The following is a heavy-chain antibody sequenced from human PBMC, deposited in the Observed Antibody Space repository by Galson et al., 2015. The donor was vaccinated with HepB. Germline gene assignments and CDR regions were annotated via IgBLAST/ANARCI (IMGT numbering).Heavy chain of an antibody. Sequence: SLRLSCAASGFTFSRYSMNWVRQAPGKGLEWVSSIRSGSSSIYYADSVKGRFTISRDNAKNSLYLQMNSLRAEDTAVYYCARDKGAYSSPTYWGQGTLVTVSS. CDR2: IRSGSSSI. CDR1: GFTFSRYS. D-gene: IGHD6-13*01. CDR3: ARDKGAYSSPTY. J-gene: IGHJ4*02. V-gene: IGHV3-21*01.